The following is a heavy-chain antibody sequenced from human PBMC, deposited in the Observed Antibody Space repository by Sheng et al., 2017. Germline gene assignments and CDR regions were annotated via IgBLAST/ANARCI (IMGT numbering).Heavy chain of an antibody. V-gene: IGHV3-48*03. D-gene: IGHD4-4*01. J-gene: IGHJ4*02. CDR3: ARGFEMATVNFDY. CDR1: GFTFSSYE. CDR2: ISSSGSTI. Sequence: EVQLVESGGGLVQPGGSLRLSCAASGFTFSSYEMNWVRQAPGKGLEWVSYISSSGSTIYYADSVKGRFTISRDNAKNSLYLQMNSLRAEDTAVYYCARGFEMATVNFDYWGQGTLVTVSS.